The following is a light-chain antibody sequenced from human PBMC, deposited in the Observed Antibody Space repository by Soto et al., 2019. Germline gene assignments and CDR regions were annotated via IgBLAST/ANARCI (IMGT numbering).Light chain of an antibody. CDR2: DVS. J-gene: IGLJ1*01. CDR1: SSDVGGYNY. V-gene: IGLV2-11*01. CDR3: CSYAGSYTFGV. Sequence: QSVLTQPRPVSGSPGQSVTISCTGTSSDVGGYNYVSWYQQHPGKAPKLMIYDVSKRPSGVPDRFSGSNSGNTASLTISGLQAEDEADYYCCSYAGSYTFGVFGTGTKVTVL.